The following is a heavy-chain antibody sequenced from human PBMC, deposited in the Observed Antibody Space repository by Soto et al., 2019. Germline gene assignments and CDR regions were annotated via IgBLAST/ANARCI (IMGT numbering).Heavy chain of an antibody. CDR3: AKDPRGYCSGGSCYSGPSFDY. V-gene: IGHV3-23*01. J-gene: IGHJ4*02. CDR2: ISGSGGST. Sequence: GGSLRLSCAASGFTFSSYAMSWVRQAPGKGLEWVSAISGSGGSTYYADSVKGRFTISRDNSKNTLYLQMNSLRAEDTAVYYCAKDPRGYCSGGSCYSGPSFDYWGKGTLVTVSS. D-gene: IGHD2-15*01. CDR1: GFTFSSYA.